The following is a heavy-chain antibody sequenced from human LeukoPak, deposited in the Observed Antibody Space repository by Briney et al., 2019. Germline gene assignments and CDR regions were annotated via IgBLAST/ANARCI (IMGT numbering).Heavy chain of an antibody. CDR3: ASYSSSWYYFDY. Sequence: PSETLSLTCTVSGGTISSYYWSWIRQPPGKGLHWIGYIYYSGSTNYNPSLKSRVTISVDTSKNQFSLKLSSVTAADTAVYYCASYSSSWYYFDYWGQGTLVTVSS. CDR1: GGTISSYY. D-gene: IGHD6-13*01. J-gene: IGHJ4*02. V-gene: IGHV4-59*01. CDR2: IYYSGST.